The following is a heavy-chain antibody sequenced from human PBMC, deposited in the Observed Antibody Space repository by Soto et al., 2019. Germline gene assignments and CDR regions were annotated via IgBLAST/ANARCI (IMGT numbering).Heavy chain of an antibody. J-gene: IGHJ5*02. D-gene: IGHD1-26*01. CDR1: GGSISSYY. V-gene: IGHV4-59*08. Sequence: QVQLQESGPGLVKPSETLSLTCTVSGGSISSYYWSWIRQPPGKGLEWIGYIYYSGSTNYNPSLKSRVTISVDTSKNQFSLKLSSVTAADTAVYYCARLTYPRGWFDPWGQGTLVTVSS. CDR2: IYYSGST. CDR3: ARLTYPRGWFDP.